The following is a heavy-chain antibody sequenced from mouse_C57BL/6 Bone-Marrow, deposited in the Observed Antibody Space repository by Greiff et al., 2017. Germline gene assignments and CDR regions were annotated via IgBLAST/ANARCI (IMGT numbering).Heavy chain of an antibody. J-gene: IGHJ3*01. CDR2: IDPSDSYT. D-gene: IGHD2-2*01. V-gene: IGHV1-69*01. CDR1: GYTFTSYW. CDR3: ARLRDGYAWFAY. Sequence: QVQLQQPGAELVMPGASVKLSCKASGYTFTSYWMHWVKQRPGQGLEWIGEIDPSDSYTNYNQKFKGKSTLTVDKSSSTAYMHLSSLTSEDSAVYYCARLRDGYAWFAYWGQGTLVTVSA.